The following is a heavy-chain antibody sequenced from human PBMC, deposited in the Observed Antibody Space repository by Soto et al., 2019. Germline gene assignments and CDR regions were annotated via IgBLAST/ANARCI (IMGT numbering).Heavy chain of an antibody. J-gene: IGHJ4*02. CDR2: ISSSGTTT. CDR1: GFTFSSYE. CDR3: AREGSPSY. Sequence: SCKASGFTFSSYEINWVRQAPGKGLEWISYISSSGTTTYYADSVKGRFTISRDNAKNSLYLQMNSLRAEDTAVYYCAREGSPSYWGQGTLVTVSS. V-gene: IGHV3-48*03.